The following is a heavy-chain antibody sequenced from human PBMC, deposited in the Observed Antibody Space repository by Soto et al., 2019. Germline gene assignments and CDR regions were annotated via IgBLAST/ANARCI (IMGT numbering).Heavy chain of an antibody. V-gene: IGHV3-11*01. D-gene: IGHD3-3*02. CDR1: GLTISDHY. CDR2: ISSSSRTI. Sequence: GGPLRLSCAASGLTISDHYMSWIRQAPGKVLEWVSYISSSSRTIYYADSVRGRFTISRDNAENSVYLQMNSLRAEDTALYYCARNSEHFDYWGQGIMVTVSS. CDR3: ARNSEHFDY. J-gene: IGHJ4*02.